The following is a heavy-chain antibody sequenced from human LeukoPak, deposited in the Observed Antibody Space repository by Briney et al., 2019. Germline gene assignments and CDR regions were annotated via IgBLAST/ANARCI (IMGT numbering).Heavy chain of an antibody. V-gene: IGHV4-31*03. J-gene: IGHJ5*02. Sequence: SQTLSLTCTVSGGSIGSGDYYWSWIRQHPGKGLEWIGYIYYSGSTYYNPSLKSRVTISGDTSKNQFSLKLSSVTAADTAVYYCARGSDIVATIWFDPWGQGILVTVSS. CDR3: ARGSDIVATIWFDP. D-gene: IGHD5-12*01. CDR2: IYYSGST. CDR1: GGSIGSGDYY.